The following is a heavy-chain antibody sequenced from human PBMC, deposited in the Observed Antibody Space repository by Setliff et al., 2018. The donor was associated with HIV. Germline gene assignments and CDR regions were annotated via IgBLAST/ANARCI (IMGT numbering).Heavy chain of an antibody. Sequence: GASVKVSCKASGNTFTKYYMHWVRQAPGQGLEWMGIINPAGNPTSYAQKFQGRLTMTRDTSTNTVYMELSSLRSEDTAVYYCARDYYDSSGYIFFPGLPDYWGQGTLVTVSS. V-gene: IGHV1-46*01. J-gene: IGHJ4*02. CDR1: GNTFTKYY. CDR2: INPAGNPT. CDR3: ARDYYDSSGYIFFPGLPDY. D-gene: IGHD3-22*01.